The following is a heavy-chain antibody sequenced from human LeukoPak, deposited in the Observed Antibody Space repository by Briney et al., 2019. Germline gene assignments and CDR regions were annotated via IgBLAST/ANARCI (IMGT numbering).Heavy chain of an antibody. Sequence: SVNVSCQASGYTFTGYYMHWVRQAPGHGLEWMGWINPNSGDTKYAQKFQGRVTMTRDTSISTAYMELSRLRSDDTAVYYCATQRGSYLWGTDFDYWGQGTLVTVSS. CDR2: INPNSGDT. V-gene: IGHV1-2*02. D-gene: IGHD3-16*01. CDR1: GYTFTGYY. J-gene: IGHJ4*02. CDR3: ATQRGSYLWGTDFDY.